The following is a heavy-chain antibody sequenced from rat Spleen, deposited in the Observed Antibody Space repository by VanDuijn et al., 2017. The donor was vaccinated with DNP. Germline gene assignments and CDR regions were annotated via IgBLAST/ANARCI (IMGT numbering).Heavy chain of an antibody. D-gene: IGHD1-2*01. CDR3: TSGPSITIAAISRDYYVMDA. Sequence: QVQLKESGPGLMQPSETLSLTCSVSGFSLTSNSVHWVRQPPGKGLEWMGGIWGDGSTDYNSALKSRLSISRDTSKSQVFLKMNSLQTDDTAIYFCTSGPSITIAAISRDYYVMDAWGQGASVTVSS. CDR2: IWGDGST. J-gene: IGHJ4*01. V-gene: IGHV2-1*01. CDR1: GFSLTSNS.